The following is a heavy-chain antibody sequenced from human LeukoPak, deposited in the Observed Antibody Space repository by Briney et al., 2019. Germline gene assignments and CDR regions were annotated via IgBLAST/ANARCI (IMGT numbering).Heavy chain of an antibody. CDR1: GFTFSSFG. J-gene: IGHJ6*02. CDR3: ARFRDGVFSGGDYYNGMDV. D-gene: IGHD3-16*01. V-gene: IGHV3-33*01. CDR2: IWYDGSNK. Sequence: GRSLRLSCAASGFTFSSFGMHWVRQTPDKGLGWVALIWYDGSNKHYADSVKGRFIISRDNSKNTLYLHMNSLRAEDTAVYYCARFRDGVFSGGDYYNGMDVWGQGTTDTVSS.